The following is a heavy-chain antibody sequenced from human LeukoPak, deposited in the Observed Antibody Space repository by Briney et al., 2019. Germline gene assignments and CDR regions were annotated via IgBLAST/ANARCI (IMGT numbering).Heavy chain of an antibody. CDR3: AKAGWYGSGHRWFDP. V-gene: IGHV3-23*01. CDR1: GFTFSSCA. Sequence: GGSLRLSCAASGFTFSSCAMSWVRQALGKGLEWVSAISGSGGSTYYADSVKGRFTISRDNSKNTLYLQMNSLRAEDTAVYYCAKAGWYGSGHRWFDPWGQGTLVTVSS. J-gene: IGHJ5*02. D-gene: IGHD3-10*01. CDR2: ISGSGGST.